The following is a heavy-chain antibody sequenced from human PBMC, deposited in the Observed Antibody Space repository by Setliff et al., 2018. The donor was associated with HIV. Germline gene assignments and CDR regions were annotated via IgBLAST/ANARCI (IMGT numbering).Heavy chain of an antibody. Sequence: GASVKVSCKASGYSFTSYYIHWVRQAPGQGLEWMGIINPSGGSTSYAQKFQGRVTITADKSTSTAYMELSSLRSEDTAVYYWARDLTTRGNYWGRGTLVTVSS. J-gene: IGHJ4*02. CDR2: INPSGGST. CDR1: GYSFTSYY. V-gene: IGHV1-46*01. D-gene: IGHD4-17*01. CDR3: ARDLTTRGNY.